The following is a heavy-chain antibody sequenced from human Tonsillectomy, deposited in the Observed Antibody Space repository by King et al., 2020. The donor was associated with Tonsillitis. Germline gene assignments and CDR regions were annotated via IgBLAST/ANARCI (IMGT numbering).Heavy chain of an antibody. CDR3: ARSGGYTYGAPHYFVY. CDR2: IYHSGST. Sequence: VQLQESGPGLVKPSETMSLTCAVSGYSISSGYYWGWIRQPPGKGLEWIGSIYHSGSTYYNPDLKSRVTISVDTSKNQISLKVRSVNAADTAVYYCARSGGYTYGAPHYFVYWWHGTLVAVAS. D-gene: IGHD5-18*01. V-gene: IGHV4-38-2*01. CDR1: GYSISSGYY. J-gene: IGHJ4*01.